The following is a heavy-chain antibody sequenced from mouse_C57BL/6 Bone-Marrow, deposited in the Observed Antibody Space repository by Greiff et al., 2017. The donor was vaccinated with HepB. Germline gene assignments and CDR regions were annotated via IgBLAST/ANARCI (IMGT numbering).Heavy chain of an antibody. J-gene: IGHJ2*01. CDR3: ARREGYSFDY. Sequence: QVQLQQPGAELVKPGASVKLSCKASGYTFTSYWMNWVKQRPGQGLEWIGMIHPNSGSTNYNEKFKSKATLTVDKSSSTAYMQLSSLTSEDSAVYYCARREGYSFDYWGQGTTLTVSS. CDR1: GYTFTSYW. CDR2: IHPNSGST. V-gene: IGHV1-64*01.